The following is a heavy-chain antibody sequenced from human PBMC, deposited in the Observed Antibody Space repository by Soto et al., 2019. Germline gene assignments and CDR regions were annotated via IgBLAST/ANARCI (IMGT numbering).Heavy chain of an antibody. J-gene: IGHJ4*02. V-gene: IGHV4-31*03. Sequence: SETLSLTCTVSGCSISSAAYYWSWIRQHPGKGLEWIGYISHSGSTYYNPSLKSRVIISVDTSKNQFSLSLTSVTAADTAVYYCAREYTYGSNFFDCWGQGALVTVS. D-gene: IGHD2-2*02. CDR1: GCSISSAAYY. CDR2: ISHSGST. CDR3: AREYTYGSNFFDC.